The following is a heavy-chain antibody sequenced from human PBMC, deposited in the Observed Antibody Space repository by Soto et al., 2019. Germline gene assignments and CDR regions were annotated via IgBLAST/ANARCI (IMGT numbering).Heavy chain of an antibody. CDR2: IYYSGST. CDR3: ARSIAVAGTPSEDYYGMDV. J-gene: IGHJ6*02. D-gene: IGHD6-19*01. V-gene: IGHV4-39*01. Sequence: SETLSLTCTVSGGSISSSSYYWGWIRQPPGKGLEWIGSIYYSGSTYYNPSLKSRVTIYVDTSKNQFSLKLSSVTAADTAVYYCARSIAVAGTPSEDYYGMDVWGQGTTVTVSS. CDR1: GGSISSSSYY.